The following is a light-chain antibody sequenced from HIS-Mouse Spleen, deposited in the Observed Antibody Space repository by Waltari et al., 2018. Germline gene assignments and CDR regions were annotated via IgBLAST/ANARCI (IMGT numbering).Light chain of an antibody. CDR3: QQRSNWPSGLVT. Sequence: EIVLTQSPATLSLSPGERATLSCRAGQSVSSYLAWYQQKPGQAPRLLIYDASNRATGIPARFSGSGSGTDFTLTISSLEPEDFAVYYCQQRSNWPSGLVTFGGGTKVEIK. CDR2: DAS. V-gene: IGKV3-11*01. CDR1: QSVSSY. J-gene: IGKJ4*01.